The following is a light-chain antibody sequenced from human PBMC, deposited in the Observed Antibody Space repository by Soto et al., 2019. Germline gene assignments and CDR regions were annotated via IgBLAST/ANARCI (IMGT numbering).Light chain of an antibody. J-gene: IGKJ2*01. CDR2: GAS. CDR3: QQYGSSPRT. Sequence: EIVLTQSPGTLSLSPGERATLSCRASQRVGSSYLAWYQKKPGQAPRLLIYGASSRATGIPDRFSGSGSGTDVTLTISRLEPEDFAVYYCQQYGSSPRTFGQGTKLEIK. V-gene: IGKV3-20*01. CDR1: QRVGSSY.